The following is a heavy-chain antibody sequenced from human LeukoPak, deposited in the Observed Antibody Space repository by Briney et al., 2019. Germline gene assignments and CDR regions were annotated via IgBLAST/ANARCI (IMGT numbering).Heavy chain of an antibody. CDR3: ARELYGNFDY. V-gene: IGHV3-11*01. J-gene: IGHJ4*02. Sequence: DSVKGRFTISRDNAKNSLYLQMNSLRAEDTAVYYCARELYGNFDYWGQGTLVTVSS. D-gene: IGHD3-3*01.